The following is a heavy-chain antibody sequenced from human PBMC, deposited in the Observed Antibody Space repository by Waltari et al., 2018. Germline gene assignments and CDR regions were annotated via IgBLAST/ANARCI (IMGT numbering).Heavy chain of an antibody. CDR2: INPNMGGT. V-gene: IGHV1-2*02. CDR1: GYTFTGYY. CDR3: AREDFWSGYSLDAFDI. D-gene: IGHD3-3*01. Sequence: QVQLVQSGAEVKKPGASVKVSCKASGYTFTGYYMHWVRQAPGQGLEWMGGINPNMGGTNEAQKFQGRVTMTRDTSISTAYMELSRLRSDDTAVYYCAREDFWSGYSLDAFDIWGQGTMVTVSS. J-gene: IGHJ3*02.